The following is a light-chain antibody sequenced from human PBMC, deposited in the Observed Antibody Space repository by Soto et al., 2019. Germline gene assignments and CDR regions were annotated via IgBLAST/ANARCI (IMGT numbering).Light chain of an antibody. V-gene: IGLV2-8*01. CDR2: EVN. CDR1: SSDVGGYNY. J-gene: IGLJ3*02. Sequence: QSVLTQPPSASGSPGQSVTISCAGTSSDVGGYNYVSWYQQYPGKAPKLMIYEVNKRPSGVPDRFSGSKSSNTASLTVSGLQAEDEAEYSCSSYTSSSTLVFGGGTKLTVL. CDR3: SSYTSSSTLV.